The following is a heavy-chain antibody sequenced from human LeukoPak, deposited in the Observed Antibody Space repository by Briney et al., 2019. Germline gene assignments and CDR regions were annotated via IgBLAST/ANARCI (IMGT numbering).Heavy chain of an antibody. CDR1: GGSISSYY. CDR3: AREAGVSRLTFPWFDP. J-gene: IGHJ5*02. D-gene: IGHD2-21*01. V-gene: IGHV4-59*01. CDR2: IYYSGST. Sequence: SETLSRTCTVSGGSISSYYWSWIRQPPGKGLEWIGYIYYSGSTNYNPSLKSRVTISVDTSKNQFSLKLSSVTAADTAVYYCAREAGVSRLTFPWFDPWGQGTLVTVPS.